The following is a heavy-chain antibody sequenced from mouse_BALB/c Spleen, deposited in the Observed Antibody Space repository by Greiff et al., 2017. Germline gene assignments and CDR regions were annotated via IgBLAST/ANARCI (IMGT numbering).Heavy chain of an antibody. Sequence: EVQRVESGGGLVQPGGSLRLSCATSGFTFTDYYMSWVRQPPGKALEWLGFIRNKANGYTTEYSASVKGRFTISRDNSQSILYLQMNTLRAEDSATYYCASLYDGFSYWGQGTLVTVSA. CDR3: ASLYDGFSY. D-gene: IGHD2-3*01. CDR2: IRNKANGYTT. J-gene: IGHJ3*01. CDR1: GFTFTDYY. V-gene: IGHV7-3*02.